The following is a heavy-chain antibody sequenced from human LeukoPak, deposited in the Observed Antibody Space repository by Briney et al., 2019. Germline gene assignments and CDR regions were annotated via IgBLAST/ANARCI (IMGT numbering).Heavy chain of an antibody. D-gene: IGHD6-13*01. CDR1: GGSFSGYY. V-gene: IGHV4-59*01. CDR3: ARVTGYMTEDYFDY. Sequence: SETLSLTCAVYGGSFSGYYWSWIRQPPGKGLEWIGYIYYSGSTNYNPSLKSRVTISVDTSKNQFSLRLSSVTAADTAVYYCARVTGYMTEDYFDYWGQGTLITVSS. CDR2: IYYSGST. J-gene: IGHJ4*02.